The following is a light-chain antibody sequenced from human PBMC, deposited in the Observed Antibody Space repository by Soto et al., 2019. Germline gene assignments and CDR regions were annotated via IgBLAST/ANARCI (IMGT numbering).Light chain of an antibody. V-gene: IGKV3-20*01. CDR2: GAS. J-gene: IGKJ2*01. Sequence: EIVLTQSPGTLSLSPGERATLSCRASQSVSSSYLAWYQQKPGQAPRLLIYGASSRATGIPDRFSGSGSGTDFTLTISRLEPEDFAVYYCQQYCSDEGYTFGQGTKLEIK. CDR1: QSVSSSY. CDR3: QQYCSDEGYT.